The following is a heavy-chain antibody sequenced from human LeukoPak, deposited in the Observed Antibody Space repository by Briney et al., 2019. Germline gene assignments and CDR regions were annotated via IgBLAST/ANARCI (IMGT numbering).Heavy chain of an antibody. CDR2: INWNGGST. CDR3: SRDRGIGYPSSWRGGLYNFDY. D-gene: IGHD6-13*01. CDR1: GFTFDDYG. J-gene: IGHJ4*02. Sequence: GGSLRLSCAASGFTFDDYGRSWVRQAPGKGLEWVSGINWNGGSTGYADSVKGRFNISRDNAKNSLYLQMNSLRAEDTAVYYCSRDRGIGYPSSWRGGLYNFDYWGQGTLVTVSS. V-gene: IGHV3-20*04.